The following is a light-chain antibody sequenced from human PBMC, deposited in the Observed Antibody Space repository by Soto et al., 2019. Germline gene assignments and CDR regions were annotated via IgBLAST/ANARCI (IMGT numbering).Light chain of an antibody. CDR3: TSSTTDSLYV. J-gene: IGLJ1*01. CDR1: SSEVGGSNY. Sequence: QSVLTQPPSASGSPGQSITISCTGTSSEVGGSNYVSWYQQYPGKVPKLLINKVSNRPSGVSNRFSGSKSAYTASLTISGLQAEDEADYFCTSSTTDSLYVFGTGTKVTVL. CDR2: KVS. V-gene: IGLV2-14*01.